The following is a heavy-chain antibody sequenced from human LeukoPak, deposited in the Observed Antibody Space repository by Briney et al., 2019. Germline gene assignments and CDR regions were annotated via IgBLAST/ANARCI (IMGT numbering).Heavy chain of an antibody. V-gene: IGHV4-59*01. Sequence: SETLSLTCTVSGGPIKTNKWSWIRQFPGKGLEWIGLIHDTESTIYNPSLKSRAFISVDTSKTQLSLKLTSVTAADTAVYYCARDSGLAQHDNDYWGQGTLVTVSS. J-gene: IGHJ4*02. CDR2: IHDTEST. CDR3: ARDSGLAQHDNDY. D-gene: IGHD1-1*01. CDR1: GGPIKTNK.